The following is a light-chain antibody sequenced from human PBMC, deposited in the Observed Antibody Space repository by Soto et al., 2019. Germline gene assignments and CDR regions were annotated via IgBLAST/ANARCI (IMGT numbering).Light chain of an antibody. V-gene: IGKV3D-20*01. CDR2: DGS. Sequence: EIVLTQSPATLSLSPGDRATLSCGASQSVRSSYVAWYQQKAGLAPRLLIYDGSSRASGIPDRFSGSGSGTDFTLTIGRLEPEDFAVYYCQQYGTSPPSTFGQGTRLEIK. J-gene: IGKJ5*01. CDR1: QSVRSSY. CDR3: QQYGTSPPST.